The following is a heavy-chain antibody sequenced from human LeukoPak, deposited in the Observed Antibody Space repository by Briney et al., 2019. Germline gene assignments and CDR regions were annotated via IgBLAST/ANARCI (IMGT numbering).Heavy chain of an antibody. CDR3: AKDIGGYSFAADY. J-gene: IGHJ4*02. Sequence: GGSLRLSCAAPGFTFDDYAMHWVRQGPGEGLEWVSLISGDGGITYYADSVKGRFTIYRDNSNNSLYLQMNSLRTEDTALYYCAKDIGGYSFAADYWGQGTLVTVSS. D-gene: IGHD5-18*01. CDR2: ISGDGGIT. CDR1: GFTFDDYA. V-gene: IGHV3-43*02.